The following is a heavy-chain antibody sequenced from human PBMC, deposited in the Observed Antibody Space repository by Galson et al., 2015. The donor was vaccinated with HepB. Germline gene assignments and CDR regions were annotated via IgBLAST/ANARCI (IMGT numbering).Heavy chain of an antibody. J-gene: IGHJ4*02. CDR2: ISYDGSNK. V-gene: IGHV3-30*04. CDR3: ARDHSVRASSDFYGDFYFDY. D-gene: IGHD4-17*01. CDR1: GFTFSSYA. Sequence: SLRLSCAASGFTFSSYAMHWVRQAPGKGLEGVAVISYDGSNKYYADSVKGRFTISRDNSKNTLYLQMNSLRAEDTAVYYCARDHSVRASSDFYGDFYFDYWGQGTLVTVSS.